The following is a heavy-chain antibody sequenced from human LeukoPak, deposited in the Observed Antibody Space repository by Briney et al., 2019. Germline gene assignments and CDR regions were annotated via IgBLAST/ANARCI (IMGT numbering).Heavy chain of an antibody. CDR3: ARGQLGHYYYYGMDV. Sequence: PGGSLRLSCAASGFTFSSYSMNWVRQAPGKGLELVSSISSSSSYIYYADSVKGRFTISRDNAKNSLYLQMNSLRAEDTAVYYCARGQLGHYYYYGMDVWGQGTTVTVSS. J-gene: IGHJ6*02. CDR2: ISSSSSYI. V-gene: IGHV3-21*01. CDR1: GFTFSSYS. D-gene: IGHD6-6*01.